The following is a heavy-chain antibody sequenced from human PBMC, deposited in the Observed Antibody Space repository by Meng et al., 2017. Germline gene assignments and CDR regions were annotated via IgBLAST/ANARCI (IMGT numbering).Heavy chain of an antibody. V-gene: IGHV4-39*07. CDR3: ARQYSGSYETYDY. Sequence: SETLSLTCTVSGGSISSSSYYWGWIRQPPGKGLEWIGSIYYSGSTYYNPSLKSRVTISVDTSQNQFSLKLSSVTAADTAVYYCARQYSGSYETYDYWGQGTLVTVSS. D-gene: IGHD1-26*01. J-gene: IGHJ4*02. CDR2: IYYSGST. CDR1: GGSISSSSYY.